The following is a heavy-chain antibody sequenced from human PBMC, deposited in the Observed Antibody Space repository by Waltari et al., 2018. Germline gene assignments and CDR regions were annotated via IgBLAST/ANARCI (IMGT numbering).Heavy chain of an antibody. CDR2: MRSRSSYI. Sequence: EVQLVESGGGLVKPGGSLRLSCAASGFTFSSYSMNWVRQAPGKGLGGVSSMRSRSSYIYYADSVKGRFTIARDNAKNSRYLQMNSLRAEDTAVYYCALFCRDGYNCWGWGQGTLVTVSS. D-gene: IGHD5-12*01. V-gene: IGHV3-21*01. J-gene: IGHJ4*02. CDR3: ALFCRDGYNCWG. CDR1: GFTFSSYS.